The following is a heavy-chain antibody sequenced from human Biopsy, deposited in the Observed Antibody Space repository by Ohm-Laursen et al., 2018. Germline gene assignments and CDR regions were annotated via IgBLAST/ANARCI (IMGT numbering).Heavy chain of an antibody. Sequence: SLRLSCAASGFIFSRYWMNWVRQTPEKGLEWVANMNQDGSEEHYVDSVKGRFTISRDNSKSSLYLQMNSLGAEDTAIYYCAGSSPGANDYFQHWGQGTLVTVSS. CDR2: MNQDGSEE. J-gene: IGHJ1*01. D-gene: IGHD4/OR15-4a*01. CDR3: AGSSPGANDYFQH. CDR1: GFIFSRYW. V-gene: IGHV3-7*03.